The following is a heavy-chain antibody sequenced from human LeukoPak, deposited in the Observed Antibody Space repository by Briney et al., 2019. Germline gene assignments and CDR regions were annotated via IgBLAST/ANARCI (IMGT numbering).Heavy chain of an antibody. CDR3: ARHNFELVPSEDAFDI. Sequence: QSGGSLRLSCAASGFTFSSYEMNWVRQAPGKGLEWVSYISSSGSTIYYADSVKGRFTISRDNAKNSLYLQMNSLRAEDTAVYYCARHNFELVPSEDAFDIWGQGTMVTVSS. J-gene: IGHJ3*02. CDR2: ISSSGSTI. D-gene: IGHD3/OR15-3a*01. CDR1: GFTFSSYE. V-gene: IGHV3-48*03.